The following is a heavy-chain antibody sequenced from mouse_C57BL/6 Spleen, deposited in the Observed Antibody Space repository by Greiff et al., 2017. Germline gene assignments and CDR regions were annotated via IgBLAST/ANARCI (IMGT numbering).Heavy chain of an antibody. CDR1: GYTFTSYW. CDR2: IDPSDSYT. CDR3: ARRGYYSNYAMDY. Sequence: QVQLQQPGAELVMPGASVKLSCKASGYTFTSYWMHWVKQRPGQGLEWIGEIDPSDSYTNYNQKFKGKSTLTVDKSSSTAYMQLSSLTSEDSAVYYCARRGYYSNYAMDYWGQGTSVTVSS. V-gene: IGHV1-69*01. D-gene: IGHD2-5*01. J-gene: IGHJ4*01.